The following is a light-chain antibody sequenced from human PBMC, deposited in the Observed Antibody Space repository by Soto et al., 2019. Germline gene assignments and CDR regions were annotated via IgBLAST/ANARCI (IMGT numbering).Light chain of an antibody. V-gene: IGKV1-5*01. CDR3: QHYKMYSPWT. J-gene: IGKJ1*01. Sequence: TQSPGTLSLSPGEGATLSCRASQRMSSNYLAWYQQKPGKAPKLLIYDASSLESGVPSRFSGSGSGTEFTLTISSLQPDDFATYYCQHYKMYSPWTFGQGTKV. CDR1: QRMSSNY. CDR2: DAS.